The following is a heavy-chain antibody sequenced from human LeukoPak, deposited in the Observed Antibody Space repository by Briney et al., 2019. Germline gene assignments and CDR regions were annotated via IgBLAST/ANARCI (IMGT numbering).Heavy chain of an antibody. Sequence: GGSLRLSCAASRYTFSSDGMHWVRQAPGKGLEWVALISSDGSQKYYVDSVKGRFTISRDNSKKTLYLQMNSLRGEDTAVYYCAKDVAFGGVVVAAMDLWGQGTTVTVSS. CDR1: RYTFSSDG. CDR3: AKDVAFGGVVVAAMDL. J-gene: IGHJ6*02. V-gene: IGHV3-30*18. CDR2: ISSDGSQK. D-gene: IGHD2-15*01.